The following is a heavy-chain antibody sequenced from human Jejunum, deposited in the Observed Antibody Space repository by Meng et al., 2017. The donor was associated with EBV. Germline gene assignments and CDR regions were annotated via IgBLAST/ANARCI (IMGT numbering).Heavy chain of an antibody. D-gene: IGHD1-1*01. CDR1: SDSISNSNW. J-gene: IGHJ4*02. V-gene: IGHV4-4*02. CDR2: VYHSGST. CDR3: ARASLERLLEY. Sequence: QVQLQESGPGLVKPSGXRSLTCTVSSDSISNSNWWSWVRQPPGKGLEWIGEVYHSGSTYYNPSLESRVTISIDTSKSQFSLSLNSVTAADTAVYYCARASLERLLEYWGQGTLVTVSS.